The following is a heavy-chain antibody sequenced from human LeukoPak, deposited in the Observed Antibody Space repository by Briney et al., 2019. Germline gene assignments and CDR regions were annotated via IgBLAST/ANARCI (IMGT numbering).Heavy chain of an antibody. CDR3: ARSSGWYSEYSQH. J-gene: IGHJ1*01. CDR1: GGSITSYY. CDR2: IHTSGST. D-gene: IGHD6-19*01. V-gene: IGHV4-4*07. Sequence: SETLSLTCTVSGGSITSYYWTYIRQPAGKGLEWIGRIHTSGSTNYNPSLKSRVTMSVDTSKNQFSLNLSSVTAADTAVYYCARSSGWYSEYSQHWGQGTLVTVSS.